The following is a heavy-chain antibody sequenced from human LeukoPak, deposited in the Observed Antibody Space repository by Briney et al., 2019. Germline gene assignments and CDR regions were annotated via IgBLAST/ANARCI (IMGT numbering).Heavy chain of an antibody. CDR2: IKSKTDGGTT. D-gene: IGHD4-17*01. Sequence: GGSLRLSCAASGLTFSNAWMTWVRQAPGKGLEWVGLIKSKTDGGTTHSAAPMKGRFTISRDDSKNTLYLQMNSLRTEDTAVYYCSTRVTTSEDYWGQGTLVTVSS. V-gene: IGHV3-15*01. CDR3: STRVTTSEDY. CDR1: GLTFSNAW. J-gene: IGHJ4*02.